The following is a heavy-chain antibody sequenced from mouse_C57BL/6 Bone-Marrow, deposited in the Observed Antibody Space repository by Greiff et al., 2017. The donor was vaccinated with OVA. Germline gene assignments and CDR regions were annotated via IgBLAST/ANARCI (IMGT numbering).Heavy chain of an antibody. J-gene: IGHJ4*01. D-gene: IGHD2-4*01. CDR2: IWSGGST. CDR1: GFSLTSYG. Sequence: QVQLQQSGPGLVQPSQSLSITCTVSGFSLTSYGVHWVRQSPGKGLEWLGVIWSGGSTDYNAAFITRLSISKDKSKTQVFFKMNSLQADDTAIYYCARNKSRYYESAMDYWGQGTSVTVSS. CDR3: ARNKSRYYESAMDY. V-gene: IGHV2-2*01.